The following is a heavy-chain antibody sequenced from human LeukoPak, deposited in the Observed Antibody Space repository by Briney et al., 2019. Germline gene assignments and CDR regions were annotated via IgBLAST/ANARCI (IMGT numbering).Heavy chain of an antibody. V-gene: IGHV1-8*03. Sequence: GASVKVSCKASGYTFTSYDINWVRQANGQGLEWMGWMDPNSGNTGYAQKFQGRVTIPRNTSISTAYMELSSLRSEDTAVYYCARGVGATRFDPWGQGTLVTVSS. D-gene: IGHD1-26*01. J-gene: IGHJ5*02. CDR3: ARGVGATRFDP. CDR2: MDPNSGNT. CDR1: GYTFTSYD.